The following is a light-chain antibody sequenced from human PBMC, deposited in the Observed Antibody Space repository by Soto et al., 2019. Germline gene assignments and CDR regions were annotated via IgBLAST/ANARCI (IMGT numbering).Light chain of an antibody. CDR2: DAS. J-gene: IGKJ2*01. CDR3: TQSSNWTMSYN. CDR1: QSVSSY. V-gene: IGKV3-11*01. Sequence: EIVLTQSPATLSLSPGERATLSCRASQSVSSYLAWYQQKPGQAPRLIIYDASNRATGIPVRFSGSGSGTGFTLTISSLEPEDFAVYYCTQSSNWTMSYNFGQGTKLEIK.